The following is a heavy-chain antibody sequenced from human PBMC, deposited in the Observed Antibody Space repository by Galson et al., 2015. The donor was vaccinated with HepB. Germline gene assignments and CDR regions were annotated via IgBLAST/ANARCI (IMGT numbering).Heavy chain of an antibody. J-gene: IGHJ4*02. Sequence: SVKVSCKASGGTFSSYTISWVRQAPGQGLEWMGRIIPILGIANYAQKFQGRVTITADKSTSTAYMELSSLRSEDTAVYYCARGLDSSGYSDYWGQGTLVTVSS. CDR3: ARGLDSSGYSDY. V-gene: IGHV1-69*02. CDR1: GGTFSSYT. CDR2: IIPILGIA. D-gene: IGHD3-22*01.